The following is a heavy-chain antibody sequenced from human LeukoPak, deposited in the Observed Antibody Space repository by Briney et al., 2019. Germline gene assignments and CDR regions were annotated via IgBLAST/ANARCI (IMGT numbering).Heavy chain of an antibody. Sequence: SETLSLTCAVSGGSISSSNWWSWVRQPPGKGLEWIGEIYHSGSTYYNPSLKSRVTISVDTSKNQFSLKLSSVTAADTALYYCARESRGYCTNGVCYTSEHLDYWGQGTLVTVSS. CDR1: GGSISSSNW. CDR2: IYHSGST. D-gene: IGHD2-8*01. J-gene: IGHJ4*02. CDR3: ARESRGYCTNGVCYTSEHLDY. V-gene: IGHV4-4*02.